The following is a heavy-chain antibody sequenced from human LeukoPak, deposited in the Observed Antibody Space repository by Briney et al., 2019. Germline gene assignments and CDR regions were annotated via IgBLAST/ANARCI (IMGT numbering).Heavy chain of an antibody. V-gene: IGHV1-18*01. CDR3: AGPRWFGELFLQF. J-gene: IGHJ4*02. CDR1: GYTFTSYD. D-gene: IGHD3-10*01. Sequence: ASVKVSCKASGYTFTSYDINWVRQATGQGLEWTGWMNPNSGNTNYAQKLQGRVTMTTDTSTSTAYMELRSLRSDDTAVYYCAGPRWFGELFLQFWGQGTLVTVSS. CDR2: MNPNSGNT.